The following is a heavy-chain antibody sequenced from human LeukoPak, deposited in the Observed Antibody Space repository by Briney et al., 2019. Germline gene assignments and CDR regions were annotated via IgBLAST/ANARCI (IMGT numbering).Heavy chain of an antibody. J-gene: IGHJ6*03. Sequence: PGGSLRLSCAASGFTFSSYSMNWVRQAPGKGLGWASYISRSSSRIYYADSVKGRFTISRDNAKNSLYLQMNSLRAEDTAVYYCAREGGSGSYGHYMDVWGKGTTVTVSS. CDR1: GFTFSSYS. CDR3: AREGGSGSYGHYMDV. D-gene: IGHD3-10*01. V-gene: IGHV3-48*04. CDR2: ISRSSSRI.